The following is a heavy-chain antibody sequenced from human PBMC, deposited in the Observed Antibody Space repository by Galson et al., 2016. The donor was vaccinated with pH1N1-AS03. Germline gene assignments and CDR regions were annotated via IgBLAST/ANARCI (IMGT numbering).Heavy chain of an antibody. D-gene: IGHD2-2*02. CDR3: ATLYTDDLDY. V-gene: IGHV1-69*01. CDR2: ISPLLRTA. Sequence: YGNTFSINAVSWVRQAPGQGPEWMGGISPLLRTALYAQKWQGRVTITADESTSTAYMELSSLTSEDTAVYYCATLYTDDLDYWGQGTLVTVSS. CDR1: GNTFSINA. J-gene: IGHJ4*02.